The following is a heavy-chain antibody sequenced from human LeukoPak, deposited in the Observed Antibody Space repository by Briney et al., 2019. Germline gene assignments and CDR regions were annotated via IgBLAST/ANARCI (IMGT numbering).Heavy chain of an antibody. Sequence: GGSLRLSCAGSGFTFSNFWVHWVRQAPGKGLEWVSAISGSGGSTYYADSVKGRFTISRDNSKNTLFLQMNSLRAEDTAVYYCARATIAPKAFDFWGQGTMVTVSS. CDR3: ARATIAPKAFDF. D-gene: IGHD6-13*01. V-gene: IGHV3-23*01. CDR2: ISGSGGST. J-gene: IGHJ3*01. CDR1: GFTFSNFW.